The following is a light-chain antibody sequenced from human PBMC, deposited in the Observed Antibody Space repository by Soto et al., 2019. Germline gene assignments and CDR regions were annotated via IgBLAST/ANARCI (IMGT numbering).Light chain of an antibody. CDR3: NSYTSTSTPYV. CDR1: SSDVGGYNY. Sequence: QSARTQPACVSGSPGQSITISCTGTSSDVGGYNYVSWYQQLPGKAPKLMIYEVSNRPSGVSIRFSGSKSGNTASLTISGLRAEDEADYYCNSYTSTSTPYVFGTGTKVTVL. J-gene: IGLJ1*01. CDR2: EVS. V-gene: IGLV2-14*01.